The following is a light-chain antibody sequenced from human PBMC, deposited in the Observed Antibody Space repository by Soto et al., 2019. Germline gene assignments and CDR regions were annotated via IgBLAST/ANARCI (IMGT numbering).Light chain of an antibody. CDR1: QSVSSN. CDR2: GAF. J-gene: IGKJ1*01. V-gene: IGKV3-15*01. Sequence: EIVMTQSPATLTVSPGERATLSCRASQSVSSNLAWYQQKPGQAPSLLIYGAFTRATGIPARFSGTGSGTEFTLTISSLQPDDFATYYCQQYNSYSWTFGQGTKVDIK. CDR3: QQYNSYSWT.